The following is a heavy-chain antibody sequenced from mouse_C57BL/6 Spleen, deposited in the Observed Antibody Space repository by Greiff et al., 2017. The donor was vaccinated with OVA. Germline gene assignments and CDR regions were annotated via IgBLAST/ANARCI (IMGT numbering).Heavy chain of an antibody. CDR3: ARSRGLRQYFDV. D-gene: IGHD2-4*01. CDR1: GYAFSSYW. J-gene: IGHJ1*03. Sequence: VQLQQSGAELVKPGASVKISCKASGYAFSSYWMNWVKQRPGKGLEWIVQIYPGDGDTNYNGKFKGKATLTADKSSSTAYMQLSSLTSEDSAVYFCARSRGLRQYFDVWGTGTTVTVSS. CDR2: IYPGDGDT. V-gene: IGHV1-80*01.